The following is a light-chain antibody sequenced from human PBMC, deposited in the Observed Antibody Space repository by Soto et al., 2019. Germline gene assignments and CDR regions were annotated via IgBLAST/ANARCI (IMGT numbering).Light chain of an antibody. CDR3: AAGDDSLSGVV. Sequence: QAVVTQPPSASGTPGQRVTISCSGSSSNIGSNYVYWYQQLPGTVPQLLIYRNSERPSGVPDRFSGSKSGTSASLAISGLRSEDEGDYYCAAGDDSLSGVVFGGGTKLTVL. V-gene: IGLV1-47*01. J-gene: IGLJ2*01. CDR1: SSNIGSNY. CDR2: RNS.